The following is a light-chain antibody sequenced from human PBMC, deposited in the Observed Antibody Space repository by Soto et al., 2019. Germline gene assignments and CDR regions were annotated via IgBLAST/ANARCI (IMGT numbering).Light chain of an antibody. J-gene: IGKJ4*01. Sequence: EIVLTQSPATLSLSPGERATLSCRASQSVSSYLAWYQQKPGQAPRLLIYDASNTATGIPARFSGSGSGTDFTLTISSLEPEDFAVYYCQQRSNWTLTFGGGNKVDSK. CDR1: QSVSSY. CDR2: DAS. CDR3: QQRSNWTLT. V-gene: IGKV3-11*01.